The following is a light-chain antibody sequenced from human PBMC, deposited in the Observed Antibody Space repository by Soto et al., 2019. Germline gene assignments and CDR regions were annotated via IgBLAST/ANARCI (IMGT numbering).Light chain of an antibody. CDR2: LNSDGSH. J-gene: IGLJ3*02. V-gene: IGLV4-69*01. CDR3: QTWSTDIRV. Sequence: QSVLTQPPSASASLGASVKLTCTLSSGHNSYAIASHQQQPEKGPRYLMKLNSDGSHSKGDGIPDRFSGSSSGAERYLTISSLQSEDEADYYCQTWSTDIRVFGGGTKLTVL. CDR1: SGHNSYA.